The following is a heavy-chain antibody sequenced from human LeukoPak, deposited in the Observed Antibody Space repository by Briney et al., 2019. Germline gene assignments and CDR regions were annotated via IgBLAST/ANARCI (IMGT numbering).Heavy chain of an antibody. V-gene: IGHV3-21*04. D-gene: IGHD3-3*01. J-gene: IGHJ6*03. CDR1: GFTFNTYS. Sequence: GGSLRLSCEASGFTFNTYSMNWARQAPGKGLEWVSSIDSSGGYMFYADSVKGRFIISRDNAKDSLYLQMNSLRAEDTALYYCARGGITIFGVVIYMDVWGKGTTVTVSS. CDR2: IDSSGGYM. CDR3: ARGGITIFGVVIYMDV.